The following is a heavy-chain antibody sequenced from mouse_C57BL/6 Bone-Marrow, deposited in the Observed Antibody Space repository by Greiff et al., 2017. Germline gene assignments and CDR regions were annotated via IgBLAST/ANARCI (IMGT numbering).Heavy chain of an antibody. D-gene: IGHD2-4*01. CDR3: AREELRREYYFDY. Sequence: VQLQQSDAELVKPGASVEISCKVSGYTFTDHTIHWMKQRPEQGLEWIGYIYPRDGSTKYNEKFKGKATLTADKSSSTAYMQLNSLTSEDSAVYFCAREELRREYYFDYWGQGTTLTVSS. V-gene: IGHV1-78*01. J-gene: IGHJ2*01. CDR1: GYTFTDHT. CDR2: IYPRDGST.